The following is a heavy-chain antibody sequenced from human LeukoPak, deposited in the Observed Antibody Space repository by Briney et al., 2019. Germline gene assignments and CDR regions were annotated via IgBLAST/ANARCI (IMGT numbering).Heavy chain of an antibody. V-gene: IGHV3-30*18. CDR2: ISYDGSNK. CDR3: AKAIVGWLLDY. Sequence: PGGSLRLSCAASGFTFSNYAMHWVRQAPGKGLEWVAVISYDGSNKYYADSVKGRFTISRDNSKNTLYLQMNSLRADDTAMYYCAKAIVGWLLDYWGQGTLVTVSS. J-gene: IGHJ4*02. CDR1: GFTFSNYA. D-gene: IGHD5-12*01.